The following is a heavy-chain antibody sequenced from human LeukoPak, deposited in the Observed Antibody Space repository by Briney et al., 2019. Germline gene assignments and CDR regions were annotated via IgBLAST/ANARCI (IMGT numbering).Heavy chain of an antibody. J-gene: IGHJ4*02. D-gene: IGHD5-18*01. CDR1: GFTFDDYA. Sequence: PGGSLRLSCAASGFTFDDYAMHWVRQAPGKGLEWVSGISWNSGSIGYADSVKGRFTISRDNAKNSLYLQMNSLRAEDTAVYYCASLTRGYSYGYFDYWGQGTLVTVSS. CDR2: ISWNSGSI. V-gene: IGHV3-9*01. CDR3: ASLTRGYSYGYFDY.